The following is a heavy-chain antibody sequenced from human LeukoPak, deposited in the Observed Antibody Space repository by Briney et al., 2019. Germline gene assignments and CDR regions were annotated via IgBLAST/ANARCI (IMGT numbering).Heavy chain of an antibody. CDR2: IYTSGST. Sequence: PSETLSLTCTVAGGSISSYYWSWIRQPAGKGLEWPGRIYTSGSTNYNPSLKSRVTMSVDTSKNQFSLKLSSVTAADTAVYYCARDGGVKECTNGVCFGFDPWGQGTLVTVSS. V-gene: IGHV4-4*07. D-gene: IGHD2-8*01. CDR1: GGSISSYY. CDR3: ARDGGVKECTNGVCFGFDP. J-gene: IGHJ5*02.